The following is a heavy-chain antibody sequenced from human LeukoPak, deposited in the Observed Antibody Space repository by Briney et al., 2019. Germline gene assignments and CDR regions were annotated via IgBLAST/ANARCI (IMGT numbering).Heavy chain of an antibody. CDR2: ISSSGSTI. D-gene: IGHD6-13*01. Sequence: GGSLRLSCAASGFTFSSYEMNWVRPAPGKGLEWVSYISSSGSTIYYADSVKGRFTISRDNAKNSLYLQMNSLRAEDTAVYYCARGLSSSWEPFDYWGQGTLVTVSS. V-gene: IGHV3-48*03. CDR3: ARGLSSSWEPFDY. J-gene: IGHJ4*02. CDR1: GFTFSSYE.